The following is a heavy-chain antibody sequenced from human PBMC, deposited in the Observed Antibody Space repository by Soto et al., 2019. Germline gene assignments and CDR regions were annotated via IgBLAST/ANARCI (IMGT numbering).Heavy chain of an antibody. V-gene: IGHV4-34*01. CDR3: ARDKITGLFDY. CDR1: GGSFSGYY. Sequence: QVQLQQWGAGLLKPSETLSLTCAVYGGSFSGYYWTWIRQPPGTGLEWIGEINHSGSTNYNPSLKSRVTVSVDTSKYQFSLKLTSVTAAVSAVYYCARDKITGLFDYWGQGTLVTVSS. CDR2: INHSGST. D-gene: IGHD2-8*02. J-gene: IGHJ4*02.